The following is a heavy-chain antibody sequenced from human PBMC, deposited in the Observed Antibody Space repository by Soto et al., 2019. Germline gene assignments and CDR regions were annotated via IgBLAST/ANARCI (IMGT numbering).Heavy chain of an antibody. CDR3: AKVDTAMVSRYYYYGMDV. CDR2: INAGNGNT. CDR1: GYTFTSYA. D-gene: IGHD5-18*01. Sequence: ASVKVSCKASGYTFTSYAMHWVRQAPGQRLEWMGWINAGNGNTKYSQKFQGRVTITRDTSASTAYMELSSLRSEDTAVYYCAKVDTAMVSRYYYYGMDVWGQGTTVTVSS. V-gene: IGHV1-3*01. J-gene: IGHJ6*02.